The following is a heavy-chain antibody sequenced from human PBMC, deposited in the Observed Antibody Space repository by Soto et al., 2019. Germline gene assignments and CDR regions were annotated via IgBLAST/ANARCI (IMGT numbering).Heavy chain of an antibody. CDR1: GFTFSSYG. J-gene: IGHJ6*03. D-gene: IGHD3-3*01. V-gene: IGHV3-30*18. Sequence: GGSLRLSCAASGFTFSSYGMHWVRQAPGKGLEWVAVISYDGSNKYYADSVKGRFTISRDNSKNTLYLQMNSLRAEDTAVYYCAKGMGITIFGVATDDYYYYYMDVRGKGTTVTVSS. CDR2: ISYDGSNK. CDR3: AKGMGITIFGVATDDYYYYYMDV.